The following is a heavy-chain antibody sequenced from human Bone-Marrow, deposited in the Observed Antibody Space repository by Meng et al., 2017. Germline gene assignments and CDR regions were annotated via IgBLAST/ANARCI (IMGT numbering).Heavy chain of an antibody. J-gene: IGHJ6*02. CDR2: INPSGGST. CDR1: GYTFTSYY. Sequence: ASVKVSCKASGYTFTSYYMHWVRQAPGQGLEWMGIINPSGGSTSYAQKFQGRVTMTRDTSTSTVYMELSSLRSDDTAVYYCARRHRLNYYYYGMDVWGQGTMVTVSS. V-gene: IGHV1-46*01. CDR3: ARRHRLNYYYYGMDV. D-gene: IGHD2-8*01.